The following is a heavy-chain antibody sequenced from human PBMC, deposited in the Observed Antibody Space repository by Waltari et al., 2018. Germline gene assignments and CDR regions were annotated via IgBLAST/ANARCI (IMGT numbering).Heavy chain of an antibody. CDR3: ARRLSSGCEY. CDR1: GFTFSSYW. J-gene: IGHJ4*02. V-gene: IGHV3-7*04. Sequence: EVQLVESGGDLVQPGGSLRLSCAASGFTFSSYWMSWVRQAPGKGPEWVANINEVGTQSYYLDSVKGRFTISRDNAKNTLYLQMNSLRAEDTAVYYCARRLSSGCEYWGQGALVTVSS. CDR2: INEVGTQS. D-gene: IGHD6-19*01.